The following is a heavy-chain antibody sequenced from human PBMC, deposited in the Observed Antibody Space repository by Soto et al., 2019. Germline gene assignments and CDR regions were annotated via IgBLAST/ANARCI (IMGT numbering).Heavy chain of an antibody. CDR2: IIPIFGTA. CDR3: ARDPREYSYGAYFDH. D-gene: IGHD5-18*01. J-gene: IGHJ4*02. Sequence: QVQLVQSGAEVKKPGSSVKVSCKASGGTFSSYAISWVRQAPGQGLEWMGGIIPIFGTANYAQKFQGRVTITADESTSTAHMELSSLRSEDTAVYYWARDPREYSYGAYFDHWGQGTLVTVSS. CDR1: GGTFSSYA. V-gene: IGHV1-69*01.